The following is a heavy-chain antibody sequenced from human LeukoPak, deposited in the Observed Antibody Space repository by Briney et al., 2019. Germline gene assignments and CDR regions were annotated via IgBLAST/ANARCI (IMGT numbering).Heavy chain of an antibody. Sequence: GRSLRLSCAASGFTFSSYGMHWVRQAPGKGLEWVAFIRYDGSNKYYADSVKGRFTISRDNSKNTLYLQMNSLRAEDTAVYYCAKGERSYGPFDYWGQGTLVTVSS. D-gene: IGHD5-18*01. CDR2: IRYDGSNK. J-gene: IGHJ4*02. CDR1: GFTFSSYG. CDR3: AKGERSYGPFDY. V-gene: IGHV3-30*02.